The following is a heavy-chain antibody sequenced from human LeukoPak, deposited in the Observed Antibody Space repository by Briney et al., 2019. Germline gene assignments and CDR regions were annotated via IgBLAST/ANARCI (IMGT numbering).Heavy chain of an antibody. D-gene: IGHD3-10*01. J-gene: IGHJ4*02. CDR2: INPNSGGT. CDR1: GYTFTGYY. CDR3: ARSQRITMVRGVIIYDY. V-gene: IGHV1-2*02. Sequence: GASVKVSCKASGYTFTGYYMHWVRQAPGQGLEWMGWINPNSGGTNYAQKFQGRVTMTRDTSISTAYMELSRLRSDDTAVYYCARSQRITMVRGVIIYDYWGQGTLVTVSS.